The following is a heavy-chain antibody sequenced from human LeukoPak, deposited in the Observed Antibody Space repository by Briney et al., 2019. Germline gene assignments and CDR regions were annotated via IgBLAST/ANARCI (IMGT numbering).Heavy chain of an antibody. CDR1: GGSFSGCY. J-gene: IGHJ5*02. V-gene: IGHV4-34*01. CDR2: INHSGST. CDR3: ARMGTYYDFWSGYSRPA. Sequence: SETLSLTCAVYGGSFSGCYWSWIRQPPGKGLEWIGEINHSGSTNYNPSLKSRVTISVDTSKNQFSLKLSSVTAADTAVYYCARMGTYYDFWSGYSRPAWGQGTLVTVSS. D-gene: IGHD3-3*01.